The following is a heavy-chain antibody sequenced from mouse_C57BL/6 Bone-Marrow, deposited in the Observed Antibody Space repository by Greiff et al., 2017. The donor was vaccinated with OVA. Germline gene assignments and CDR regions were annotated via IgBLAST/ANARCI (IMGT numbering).Heavy chain of an antibody. CDR1: GYTFTSYW. Sequence: QVQLQQPGAELVRPGTSVKLSCKASGYTFTSYWMHWVKQRPGQGLEWIGVIDPSDSYTNYNQKFKGKATMTADTSSSTAYMQLSSLTSEDSAVYYCAGYGDGYYFDYWGQGTTLTVSS. CDR2: IDPSDSYT. J-gene: IGHJ2*01. V-gene: IGHV1-59*01. CDR3: AGYGDGYYFDY. D-gene: IGHD2-3*01.